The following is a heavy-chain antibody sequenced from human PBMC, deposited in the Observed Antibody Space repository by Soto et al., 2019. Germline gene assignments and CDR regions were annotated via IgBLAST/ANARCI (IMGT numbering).Heavy chain of an antibody. J-gene: IGHJ5*02. CDR2: IIPILGIA. Sequence: QVQLVQSGAEVKKPGSSVKVSCKASGGTFSSYTISWVRQAPGQGLEWMGRIIPILGIANYAQKFQGRVTITADKSTSTAYMELSSLRSEDAAVYYCAREHREFDGFDPWGQGTLVTVSS. CDR1: GGTFSSYT. D-gene: IGHD3-9*01. CDR3: AREHREFDGFDP. V-gene: IGHV1-69*08.